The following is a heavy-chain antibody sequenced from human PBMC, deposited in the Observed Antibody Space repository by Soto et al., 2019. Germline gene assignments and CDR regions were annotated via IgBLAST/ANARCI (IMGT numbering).Heavy chain of an antibody. CDR2: IIPIFGTA. D-gene: IGHD2-8*01. J-gene: IGHJ6*02. V-gene: IGHV1-69*13. CDR3: ASVRATDYYGMDV. CDR1: GCTFSSYD. Sequence: ASVKVSCKASGCTFSSYDISWVRQAPGQGLEWMGGIIPIFGTANYAQMFQGRVTITADDSTSTAYMELSSLRSEDTAVYYCASVRATDYYGMDVWGQGTTVTVSS.